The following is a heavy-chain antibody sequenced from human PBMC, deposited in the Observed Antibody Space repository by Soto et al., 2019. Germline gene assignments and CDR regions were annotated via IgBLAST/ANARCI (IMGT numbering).Heavy chain of an antibody. CDR3: AAPGIAAADGFDY. V-gene: IGHV1-69*13. CDR1: GGTFSSYA. CDR2: IILIFGTA. J-gene: IGHJ4*02. D-gene: IGHD6-13*01. Sequence: SVKVSCKASGGTFSSYAISWVRQAPGQGLEWMGGIILIFGTANYAQKFQGRVTITADESTSTAYMELSSLRSEDTAVYYCAAPGIAAADGFDYWGQGTLVTVSS.